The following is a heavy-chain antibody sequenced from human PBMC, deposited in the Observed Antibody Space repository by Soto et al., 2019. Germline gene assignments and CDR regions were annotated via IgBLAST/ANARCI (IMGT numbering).Heavy chain of an antibody. CDR3: ARPLTVPTAPYGLDV. J-gene: IGHJ6*02. Sequence: QLQLQESGPGLVKPSETLSLTCTVSGGSISRSSYYWLWIRQPPGKGLEWIGSLYSDGSSKYNPSLKSRVTISVDTSKNQFSLRVSSVPAADTSVYYCARPLTVPTAPYGLDVWGQGTTVTVSS. CDR1: GGSISRSSYY. CDR2: LYSDGSS. D-gene: IGHD2-2*01. V-gene: IGHV4-39*01.